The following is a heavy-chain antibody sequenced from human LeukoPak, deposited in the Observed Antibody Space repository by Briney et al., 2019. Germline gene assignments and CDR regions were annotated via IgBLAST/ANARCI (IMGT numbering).Heavy chain of an antibody. CDR2: INHSGST. V-gene: IGHV4-34*01. Sequence: PSETLSLTCAVYGGSFSGYYWSWIRQPPGKGLEWIGEINHSGSTNYNPFLKSRVTISVDTSKNQFSLKLSSVTAADTAVYYCARGENFDYWGQGTLVTVSS. CDR3: ARGENFDY. CDR1: GGSFSGYY. J-gene: IGHJ4*02.